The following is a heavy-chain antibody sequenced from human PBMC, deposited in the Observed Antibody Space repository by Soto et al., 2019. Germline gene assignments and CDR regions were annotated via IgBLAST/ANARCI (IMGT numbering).Heavy chain of an antibody. CDR3: ARDTAAQNYYYYYGMDV. J-gene: IGHJ6*02. V-gene: IGHV3-21*01. CDR1: GFSFSNYG. Sequence: VQLVESGGGVVQPGRSLRLSCAASGFSFSNYGIHWVRQAPGKGLEWVSSISSSSSYIYYADSVKGRFTISRDNAKNSLYLQMNSLRAEDTAVYYCARDTAAQNYYYYYGMDVWGQGTTVTVSS. CDR2: ISSSSSYI. D-gene: IGHD6-6*01.